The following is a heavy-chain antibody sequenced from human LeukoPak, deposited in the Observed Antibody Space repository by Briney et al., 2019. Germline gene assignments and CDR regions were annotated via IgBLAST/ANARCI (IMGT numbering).Heavy chain of an antibody. V-gene: IGHV1-2*02. Sequence: ASVKVSCKASGYTFTGYYMHWVRQAPGQGLEWMGWINPNSGGTNYAQKFQGRVTMTRNTSISTAYMELSSLRSEDTAEYYCASSRNEGATRGVSSLDYWGQGTLVTVSS. CDR1: GYTFTGYY. CDR2: INPNSGGT. J-gene: IGHJ4*02. D-gene: IGHD1-26*01. CDR3: ASSRNEGATRGVSSLDY.